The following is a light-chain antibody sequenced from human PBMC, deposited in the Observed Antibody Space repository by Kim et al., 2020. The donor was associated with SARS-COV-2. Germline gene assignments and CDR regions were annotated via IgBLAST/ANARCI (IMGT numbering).Light chain of an antibody. CDR1: NIGSKR. Sequence: PGKTARITVGGNNIGSKRVNWYQQKPGQAPVLVIYSDSGRPSGLAERFSGANSGNTATLTISRVEARDEAVFYCQVWDSSSDHWVFGGGTELSVL. J-gene: IGLJ3*02. CDR3: QVWDSSSDHWV. V-gene: IGLV3-21*04. CDR2: SDS.